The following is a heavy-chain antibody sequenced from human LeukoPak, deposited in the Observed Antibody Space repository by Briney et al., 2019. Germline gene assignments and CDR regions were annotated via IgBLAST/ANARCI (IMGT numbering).Heavy chain of an antibody. D-gene: IGHD3-10*01. V-gene: IGHV1-2*02. J-gene: IGHJ4*02. CDR3: ARDYYGSGSYIEGFDY. CDR2: INPNSGGT. CDR1: GYTFTGYY. Sequence: ASAKVSCKASGYTFTGYYMHWVRQAPGQGLEWMGWINPNSGGTNYAQKFQGRVTMTRDTSISTAYMELSRLRSDDTAVYYCARDYYGSGSYIEGFDYWGQGTLVTVSS.